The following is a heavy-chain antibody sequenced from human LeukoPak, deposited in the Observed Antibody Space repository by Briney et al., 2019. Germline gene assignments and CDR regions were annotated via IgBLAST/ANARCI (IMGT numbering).Heavy chain of an antibody. D-gene: IGHD4-17*01. V-gene: IGHV3-21*01. Sequence: PGGSLRLSCAASGFTFSSYSMNCVRQAPGKGLEWVSSISSSSSYIYYADSVKGRFTISRDNAKNSLYLQMNSLRAEDTAVYYCARVSVTTGAFDIWGQGTMVTVSS. CDR2: ISSSSSYI. J-gene: IGHJ3*02. CDR3: ARVSVTTGAFDI. CDR1: GFTFSSYS.